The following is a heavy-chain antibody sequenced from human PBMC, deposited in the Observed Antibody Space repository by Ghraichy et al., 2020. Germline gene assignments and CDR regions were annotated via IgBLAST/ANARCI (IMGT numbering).Heavy chain of an antibody. V-gene: IGHV4-59*01. CDR2: IYYSGST. Sequence: SETLSLTCTVSGGSISSDYWSWIRQPPGKGLEWIGYIYYSGSTNYNPSLKSRVTISVDTSKNQFSLKLSSVTAADTAVYYCARVEYSSGWSYFDYWGQGTLVTVSA. J-gene: IGHJ4*02. CDR1: GGSISSDY. CDR3: ARVEYSSGWSYFDY. D-gene: IGHD6-19*01.